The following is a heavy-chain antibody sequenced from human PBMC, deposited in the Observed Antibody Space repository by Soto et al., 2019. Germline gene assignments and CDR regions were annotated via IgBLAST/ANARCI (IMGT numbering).Heavy chain of an antibody. D-gene: IGHD4-17*01. Sequence: SETLSLTCTVSGGSISSSSYYWGWIRQPPGKGLEWIGSIYYSGSTYYNPSLKSRVTISVDTSKNQFSLKLSSVTAADTAVYYCARSYGEVGYGMDVWGQGTKVTVSS. CDR3: ARSYGEVGYGMDV. J-gene: IGHJ6*02. V-gene: IGHV4-39*01. CDR2: IYYSGST. CDR1: GGSISSSSYY.